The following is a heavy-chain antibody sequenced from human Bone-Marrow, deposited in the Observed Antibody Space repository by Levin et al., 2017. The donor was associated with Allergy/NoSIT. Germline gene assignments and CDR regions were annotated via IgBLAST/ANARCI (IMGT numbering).Heavy chain of an antibody. J-gene: IGHJ6*02. CDR1: GFNFEDHA. V-gene: IGHV3-9*01. CDR3: AKDMATSWYANYHYHYAMDV. Sequence: AGGSLRLSCAASGFNFEDHAMHWVRQAPGKGLEWVSGISLNSRSIGYADSVKGRFTISRDNAKQVLYLQMNSLRVEDTALYYCAKDMATSWYANYHYHYAMDVWGQGTTVTVSS. D-gene: IGHD6-13*01. CDR2: ISLNSRSI.